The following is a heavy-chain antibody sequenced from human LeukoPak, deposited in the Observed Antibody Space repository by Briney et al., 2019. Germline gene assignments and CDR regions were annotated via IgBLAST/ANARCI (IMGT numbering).Heavy chain of an antibody. V-gene: IGHV4-61*01. J-gene: IGHJ6*03. D-gene: IGHD1-26*01. CDR2: IYYSGST. CDR1: GGSISSSSYY. Sequence: SETLSLTCTVSGGSISSSSYYWSWIRQPPGKGLEWIGYIYYSGSTNYNPSLKSRVTISVDTSKNQFSLKLSSVTAADTAVYYCAREGGIYSGSFYYYYMDVWGKGTTVTVSS. CDR3: AREGGIYSGSFYYYYMDV.